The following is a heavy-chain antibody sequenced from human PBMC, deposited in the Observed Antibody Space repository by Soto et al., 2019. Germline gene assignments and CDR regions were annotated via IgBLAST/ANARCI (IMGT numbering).Heavy chain of an antibody. CDR3: AKDELWFGDVFGYFDY. CDR1: GFTFSSYG. D-gene: IGHD3-10*01. Sequence: VQLVESGGGVVQPGRSLRLSCAASGFTFSSYGMHWVRQAPGKGLEWVAVISYDGSNKYYADSVKGRFTISRDNSKNTLYLQMNSLRAEDTAVYYCAKDELWFGDVFGYFDYWGQGTLVTVSS. CDR2: ISYDGSNK. J-gene: IGHJ4*02. V-gene: IGHV3-30*18.